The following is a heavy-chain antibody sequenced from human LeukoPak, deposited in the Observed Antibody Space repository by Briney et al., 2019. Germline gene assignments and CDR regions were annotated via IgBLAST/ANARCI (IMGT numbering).Heavy chain of an antibody. V-gene: IGHV3-30*03. CDR2: ISYDGSNK. Sequence: PGGSLRLSCAASGFTFSSYGLHWVRQAPGKGLEWVAVISYDGSNKYYADSVKGRFTISRDNSKNTLYLQMNSLRAEDTAVYYCARSLLLGYCSSTSCPGYYGMDVWGQGTTVTVSS. CDR1: GFTFSSYG. D-gene: IGHD2-2*01. CDR3: ARSLLLGYCSSTSCPGYYGMDV. J-gene: IGHJ6*02.